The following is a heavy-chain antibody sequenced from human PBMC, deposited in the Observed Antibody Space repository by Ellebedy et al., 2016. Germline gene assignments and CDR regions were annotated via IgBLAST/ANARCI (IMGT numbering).Heavy chain of an antibody. CDR2: ISADGGST. CDR3: GKADAFDI. V-gene: IGHV3-23*01. CDR1: RFSFSNFF. J-gene: IGHJ3*02. Sequence: GESLKISXATSRFSFSNFFMSWVRQTPGKGLEWVSRISADGGSTYLADSVKGRFTISRDNSKNTLYLQMNSLRAEDTAVYYCGKADAFDIWGQGTMVTVSS.